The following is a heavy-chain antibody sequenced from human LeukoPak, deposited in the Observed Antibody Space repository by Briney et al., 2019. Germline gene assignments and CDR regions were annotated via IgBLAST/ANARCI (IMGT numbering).Heavy chain of an antibody. Sequence: SETLSLTCTVSGGSISSYYWSWIRQPPGKGLEWIGYIYYSGSTNYNPSLKSRVTISVDTSKNQFSLKLSSVTAADTAVYYCARYYDILTGYQNWFDPWGQETLVTVSS. V-gene: IGHV4-59*01. J-gene: IGHJ5*02. CDR3: ARYYDILTGYQNWFDP. D-gene: IGHD3-9*01. CDR2: IYYSGST. CDR1: GGSISSYY.